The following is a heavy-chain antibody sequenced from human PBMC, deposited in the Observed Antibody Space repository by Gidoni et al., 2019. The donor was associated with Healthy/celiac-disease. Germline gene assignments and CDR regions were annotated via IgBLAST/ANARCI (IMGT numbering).Heavy chain of an antibody. J-gene: IGHJ6*02. CDR3: ARIWSGYNPSVYYYYGMDV. CDR2: IIPIFGTA. CDR1: GGTFSSYA. D-gene: IGHD3-3*01. V-gene: IGHV1-69*01. Sequence: QVQLVQSGAEVKKPGSSVKVSCKASGGTFSSYAISWVRQAPGQGLEWMGGIIPIFGTANDAQKFQGRVTITADESTSTAYMELSSLRSEDTAVYYCARIWSGYNPSVYYYYGMDVWGQGTTVTVSS.